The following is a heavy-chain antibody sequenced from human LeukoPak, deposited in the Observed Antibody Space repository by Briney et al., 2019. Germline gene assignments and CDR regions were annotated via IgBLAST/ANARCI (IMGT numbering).Heavy chain of an antibody. J-gene: IGHJ4*02. D-gene: IGHD4-23*01. CDR2: INPVNGGT. Sequence: GASVKVSCKASGYTXTRYYMHRVRQAPGQGLEWMERINPVNGGTTYAQKFQGRVTMTRDSSISTAYMELNRLRSDDTAVYYCARVYDYGGESNYFDCWGQGSLVTVSS. CDR1: GYTXTRYY. CDR3: ARVYDYGGESNYFDC. V-gene: IGHV1-2*06.